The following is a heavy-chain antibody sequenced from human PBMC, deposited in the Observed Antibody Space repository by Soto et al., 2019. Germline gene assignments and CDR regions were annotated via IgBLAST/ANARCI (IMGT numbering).Heavy chain of an antibody. J-gene: IGHJ4*02. V-gene: IGHV4-34*01. Sequence: XXTLSLTCVVSGGSLSDYFWSWIRQPPGGALEWIGXINHLXSTYYNPSLKXXVTISVDXXKNQFSLKLSSVTAADTAVYYCASLLTGYYFDYWGQGTLVTVSS. CDR3: ASLLTGYYFDY. CDR2: INHLXST. CDR1: GGSLSDYF. D-gene: IGHD3-9*01.